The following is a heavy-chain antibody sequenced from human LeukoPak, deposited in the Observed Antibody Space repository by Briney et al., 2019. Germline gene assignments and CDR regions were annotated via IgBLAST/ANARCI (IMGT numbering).Heavy chain of an antibody. CDR3: ARGGPMVRGVITP. Sequence: GGSLRLSCAASGFIFSDPYMSWIRQAPGKGLEWVAVISYDGSNKYYADSVKGRFTISRDNSKNTLYLQMNSLRAEDTAVYYCARGGPMVRGVITPWGQGTLVTVSS. CDR1: GFIFSDPY. J-gene: IGHJ5*02. D-gene: IGHD3-10*01. V-gene: IGHV3-30*04. CDR2: ISYDGSNK.